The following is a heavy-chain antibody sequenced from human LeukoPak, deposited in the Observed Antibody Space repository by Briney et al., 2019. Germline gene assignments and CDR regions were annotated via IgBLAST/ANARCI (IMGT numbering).Heavy chain of an antibody. V-gene: IGHV1-69*05. D-gene: IGHD3-16*01. CDR3: ARALKYEGGLGY. CDR2: IIPIFGTA. CDR1: GGTFNSHV. J-gene: IGHJ4*02. Sequence: ASVKVSCKASGGTFNSHVITWVRQAPGQGLEWMGGIIPIFGTANYAQKFQGRVTITTDESTSTAYMELSSLRSEDTAVYYCARALKYEGGLGYWGQGTLVTVSS.